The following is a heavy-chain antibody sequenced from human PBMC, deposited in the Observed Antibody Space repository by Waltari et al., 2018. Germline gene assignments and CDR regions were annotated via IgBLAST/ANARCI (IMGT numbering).Heavy chain of an antibody. V-gene: IGHV4-4*02. D-gene: IGHD2-15*01. CDR2: VHGSGKT. CDR3: ARDRGKGLYLDT. CDR1: GDSMRSTHW. J-gene: IGHJ4*02. Sequence: QLQESGPGLVKPSGTLSPICAVPGDSMRSTHWWSWVRQPPGKGLEWIGQVHGSGKTNYNPSFASRVTVSLDTSTYHIALKVTSATAADTALYYCARDRGKGLYLDTWGRGILVTVSP.